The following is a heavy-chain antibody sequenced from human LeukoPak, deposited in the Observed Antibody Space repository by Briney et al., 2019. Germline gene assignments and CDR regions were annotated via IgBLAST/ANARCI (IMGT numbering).Heavy chain of an antibody. J-gene: IGHJ6*03. D-gene: IGHD2-15*01. Sequence: GSLRLSCAASGFTFSSYEMNWVRQAPGKGLEWVSYISSSGSTIYYADSVKGRFTISRDNAKNSLYPQMNSLRAEDTAVYYCAKEGFYCIGGSCYSFYYYYMDVWGKGTTVTVSS. CDR3: AKEGFYCIGGSCYSFYYYYMDV. CDR2: ISSSGSTI. CDR1: GFTFSSYE. V-gene: IGHV3-48*03.